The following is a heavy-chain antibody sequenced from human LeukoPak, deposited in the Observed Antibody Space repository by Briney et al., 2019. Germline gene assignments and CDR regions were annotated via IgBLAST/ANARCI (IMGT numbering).Heavy chain of an antibody. J-gene: IGHJ5*02. D-gene: IGHD4-17*01. CDR3: ASASGNTVTTPNWFDP. Sequence: SSVNVSCKASGYTFTDYYVHWARQAPGQGLKGMGWINPNSGSTNYPQKFQGRVTMTRDTSISTAYMELRGLRSDDTAVYYCASASGNTVTTPNWFDPWGQGTLVTVSS. V-gene: IGHV1-2*02. CDR2: INPNSGST. CDR1: GYTFTDYY.